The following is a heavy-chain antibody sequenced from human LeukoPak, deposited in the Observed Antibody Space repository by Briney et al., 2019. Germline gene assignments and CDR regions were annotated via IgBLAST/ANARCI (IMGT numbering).Heavy chain of an antibody. CDR1: GFTFSSFW. Sequence: GGSLRLSCAASGFTFSSFWMSWVRQAPGKGLEWVANIKQDGSEKYYVDSVKGRFTISRDNAKNSLYLQMNSLRDEDMAVYYCVREGNYASGFEYWGQGTLVTVSS. V-gene: IGHV3-7*01. CDR3: VREGNYASGFEY. J-gene: IGHJ4*02. D-gene: IGHD1-7*01. CDR2: IKQDGSEK.